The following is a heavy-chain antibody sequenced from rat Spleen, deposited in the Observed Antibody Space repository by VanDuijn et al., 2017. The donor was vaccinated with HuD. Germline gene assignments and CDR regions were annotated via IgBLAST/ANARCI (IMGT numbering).Heavy chain of an antibody. Sequence: EVQLVESGGGLVQPGRSLKLSCAASGFTFSDYNMAWVRQAPKKGLEWVATLSSDGRRNYYRDSVKCRFTISRDNAKRSIYLQMDSLRSEDTATYYCAAGDMRGGTYYYGWFAYWGQGTLVTVSS. CDR3: AAGDMRGGTYYYGWFAY. D-gene: IGHD1-12*02. V-gene: IGHV5S10*01. CDR1: GFTFSDYN. J-gene: IGHJ3*01. CDR2: LSSDGRRN.